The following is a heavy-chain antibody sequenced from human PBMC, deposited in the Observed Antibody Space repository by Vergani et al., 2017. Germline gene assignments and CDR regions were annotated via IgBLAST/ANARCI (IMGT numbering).Heavy chain of an antibody. J-gene: IGHJ6*02. D-gene: IGHD3-3*01. Sequence: VQLLESGGGLVQPGGSLRLSCAASGFTFSSYAMSWVRQAPGKGLEWVAVISYDGSNKYYADSVKGRFTISRDNSKNTLYLQMNSLRAEDTAVYYCARGFAYYGMDVWGQGTTVTVSS. V-gene: IGHV3-30*01. CDR1: GFTFSSYA. CDR3: ARGFAYYGMDV. CDR2: ISYDGSNK.